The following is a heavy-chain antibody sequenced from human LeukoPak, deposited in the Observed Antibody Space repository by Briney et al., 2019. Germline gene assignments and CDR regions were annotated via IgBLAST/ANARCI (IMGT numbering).Heavy chain of an antibody. CDR1: GFTFSSYS. Sequence: PGGSLRLSCAASGFTFSSYSTNWVRQAPGKGLEWVSSISSSSSYIYYADSVKGRFTISRDNAKNSLYLQMNSLRAEDTAVYYCARGALPIVVVVATLDYWGQGTLVTVSS. CDR2: ISSSSSYI. V-gene: IGHV3-21*01. CDR3: ARGALPIVVVVATLDY. D-gene: IGHD2-15*01. J-gene: IGHJ4*02.